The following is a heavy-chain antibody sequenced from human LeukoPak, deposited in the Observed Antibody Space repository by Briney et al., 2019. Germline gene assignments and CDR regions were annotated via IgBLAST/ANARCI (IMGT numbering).Heavy chain of an antibody. CDR1: GFTFSSYG. Sequence: AGGSLRLSCAASGFTFSSYGMHWVRQAPGKGLEWVAVIWYDGSNKYYADSVKGRFTTSRDNSKNTLYLQMNSLRAEDTAVYYCAKAQGVTIFGVARRAYDYWGQGTLVTVSS. CDR2: IWYDGSNK. J-gene: IGHJ4*02. D-gene: IGHD3-3*01. CDR3: AKAQGVTIFGVARRAYDY. V-gene: IGHV3-33*06.